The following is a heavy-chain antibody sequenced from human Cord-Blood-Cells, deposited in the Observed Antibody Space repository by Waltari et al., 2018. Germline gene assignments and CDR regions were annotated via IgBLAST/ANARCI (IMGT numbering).Heavy chain of an antibody. Sequence: EVQLLESGGGLVQPGGSLRLSCAASGFTFSSYAMRWVRQAPGTGLEWVSAISGSGGSTYYADSVKGRFTISRDNSKNTLYLQMNSLRAEDTAVYYCAKARYSGSYPYYYYYMDVWGKGTTVTVSS. V-gene: IGHV3-23*01. CDR3: AKARYSGSYPYYYYYMDV. CDR1: GFTFSSYA. CDR2: ISGSGGST. D-gene: IGHD1-26*01. J-gene: IGHJ6*03.